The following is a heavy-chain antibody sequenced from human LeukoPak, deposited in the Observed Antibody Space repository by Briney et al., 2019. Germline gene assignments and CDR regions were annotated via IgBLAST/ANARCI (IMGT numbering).Heavy chain of an antibody. CDR3: ARGVVVAATDI. CDR2: INHSGST. J-gene: IGHJ3*02. CDR1: GGSFSGYY. D-gene: IGHD2-15*01. Sequence: SETLSLTCAVYGGSFSGYYWSWIRQPPGKGLEWIGEINHSGSTNYNPSLKSRVTISVDTSKNQFSLKLSSVTAADTAVYHCARGVVVAATDIWGQGTMVTVSS. V-gene: IGHV4-34*01.